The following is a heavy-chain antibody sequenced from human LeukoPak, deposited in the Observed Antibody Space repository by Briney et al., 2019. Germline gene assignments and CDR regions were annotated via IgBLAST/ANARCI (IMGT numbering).Heavy chain of an antibody. CDR3: ARSLSSRFSGPRRPYYFDS. CDR2: INSDGSST. CDR1: GFTFSSYW. Sequence: GGSLRLSCAASGFTFSSYWMHWVRQAPGKGLVWVSRINSDGSSTSYADSVKGRFTISTDNSKNTLYLQMNSLRAEDTAVYYCARSLSSRFSGPRRPYYFDSRGQGTLVTVSS. V-gene: IGHV3-74*01. J-gene: IGHJ4*02. D-gene: IGHD3-16*02.